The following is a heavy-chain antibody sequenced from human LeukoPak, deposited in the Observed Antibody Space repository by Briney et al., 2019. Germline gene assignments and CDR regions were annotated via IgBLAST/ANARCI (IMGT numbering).Heavy chain of an antibody. CDR2: INSDGSST. V-gene: IGHV3-74*01. CDR3: ARVDSSGWYPFDY. Sequence: GGSLRLSCAASGFMFSESRMTWVRQAPGKGLVWVSRINSDGSSTSYADSVKGRFTISRDNAKNTLYLQMNSLRAEDTAVYYCARVDSSGWYPFDYWGQGTLVTVSS. D-gene: IGHD6-19*01. J-gene: IGHJ4*02. CDR1: GFMFSESR.